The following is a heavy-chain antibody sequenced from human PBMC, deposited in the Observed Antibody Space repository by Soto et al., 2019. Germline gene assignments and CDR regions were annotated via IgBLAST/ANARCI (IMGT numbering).Heavy chain of an antibody. CDR3: AKYWDYDSSGDFDY. CDR1: GFTFDDYA. V-gene: IGHV3-9*01. CDR2: ISWNSGSI. Sequence: EVQLVESGGGLVQPGRSMRLSCAASGFTFDDYAMHWVRQAPGKGLEWVSGISWNSGSIGYADSVKGRFTISRDNAKSSLYLQMNSLRAEDTALYYCAKYWDYDSSGDFDYWGQGTLVTVSS. J-gene: IGHJ4*02. D-gene: IGHD3-22*01.